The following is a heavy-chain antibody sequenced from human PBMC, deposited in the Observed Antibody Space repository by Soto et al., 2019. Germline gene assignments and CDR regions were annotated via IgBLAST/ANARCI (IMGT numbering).Heavy chain of an antibody. J-gene: IGHJ4*02. CDR3: ARGYSGSPNLDF. V-gene: IGHV4-59*01. CDR1: GVSLSSYY. D-gene: IGHD1-26*01. Sequence: QVQLRESGPGLVKPSETLSLTCTVSGVSLSSYYWNWIRQPPGQGLEWIGYIYYSGSTNYSPSHKTRVTISVDTSKRQVSLQLNSVTAADTAVYYCARGYSGSPNLDFWGQGTLVTVSS. CDR2: IYYSGST.